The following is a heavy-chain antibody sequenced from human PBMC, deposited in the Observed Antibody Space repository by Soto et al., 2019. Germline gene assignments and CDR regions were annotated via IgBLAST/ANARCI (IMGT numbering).Heavy chain of an antibody. Sequence: SETLSLTCAVHGGSFIGYYCSCVRHPALKWLEWIGDINHSGSTNYNSSLKSRVTISVDTSKNQLSLKLRSVTAADTAVYYCAREEVPQWFTRGYYGMDVWGQGTTVTVSS. CDR2: INHSGST. CDR3: AREEVPQWFTRGYYGMDV. J-gene: IGHJ6*02. D-gene: IGHD2-2*01. V-gene: IGHV4-34*01. CDR1: GGSFIGYY.